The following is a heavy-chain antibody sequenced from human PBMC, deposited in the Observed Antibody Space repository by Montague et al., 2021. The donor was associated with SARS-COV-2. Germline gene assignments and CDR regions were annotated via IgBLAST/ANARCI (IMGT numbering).Heavy chain of an antibody. V-gene: IGHV3-49*04. J-gene: IGHJ4*02. Sequence: SLRLSCAVSEFTFDDYAITWVRQAPGKGLEWVGFIRSKPYGGTTEYAASVRGRFTISRDTSKNTLYLQMNSLRAEDTAVYYCVRDSGKLPGGAWQALEFWGQGILVTVSS. CDR1: EFTFDDYA. CDR2: IRSKPYGGTT. D-gene: IGHD3-10*01. CDR3: VRDSGKLPGGAWQALEF.